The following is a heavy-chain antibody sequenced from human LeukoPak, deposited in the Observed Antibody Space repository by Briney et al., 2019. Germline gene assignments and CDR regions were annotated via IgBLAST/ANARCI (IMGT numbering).Heavy chain of an antibody. CDR3: TRDKKYYYDSNGMDV. J-gene: IGHJ6*02. CDR2: INNDGSRT. Sequence: GGSLRLSCAASGFTFSTYWMHWVRQVPGKGLVWVSRINNDGSRTTYADSVKGRFTISRDNAKNTVYLQMNSLRAEDTAVYLCTRDKKYYYDSNGMDVWGQGTTVTVTS. D-gene: IGHD3-22*01. CDR1: GFTFSTYW. V-gene: IGHV3-74*01.